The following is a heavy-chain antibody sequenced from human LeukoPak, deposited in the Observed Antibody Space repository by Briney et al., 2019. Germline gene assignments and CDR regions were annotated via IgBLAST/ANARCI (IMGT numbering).Heavy chain of an antibody. CDR1: GFTFSSYG. D-gene: IGHD6-19*01. V-gene: IGHV3-33*08. CDR3: ARDSGNQWLVYYFDY. J-gene: IGHJ4*02. Sequence: GRSLRLSCAASGFTFSSYGMHWVRQAPGKGLEWVAVIWYDGSNKYYADSVKGRFTISRDNSKNTLYLQMNSLRAEDTAVYYCARDSGNQWLVYYFDYWGQGTLVTVSS. CDR2: IWYDGSNK.